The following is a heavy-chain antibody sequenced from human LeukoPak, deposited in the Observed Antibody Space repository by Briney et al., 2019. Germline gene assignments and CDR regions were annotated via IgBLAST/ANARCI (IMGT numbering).Heavy chain of an antibody. CDR2: ISWNSGSI. Sequence: GGSLRLSCAASGFTFDDYAMHWVRQAPGKGLEWVSGISWNSGSIGYADSVKGRFTISRDNAKNSLYLQMNSLRAEDTAVYYCAKFRDRFGSGSYCVYWGQGTLVTVSS. D-gene: IGHD1-26*01. J-gene: IGHJ4*02. CDR1: GFTFDDYA. CDR3: AKFRDRFGSGSYCVY. V-gene: IGHV3-9*01.